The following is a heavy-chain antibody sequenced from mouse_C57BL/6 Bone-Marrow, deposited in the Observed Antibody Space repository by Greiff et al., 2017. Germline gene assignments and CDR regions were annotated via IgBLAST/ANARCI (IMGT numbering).Heavy chain of an antibody. D-gene: IGHD1-1*01. Sequence: EVQLQQSGPELVKPGASVKISCKASGYTFTDYYMNWVKQSHGKSLEWIGDINPNNGGTSYNQKFKGKATLTVDKSSSTAYMELRSLTSEDSAIYYCERYRTFYGRYYFDYWGQGTTLTVSS. CDR2: INPNNGGT. CDR1: GYTFTDYY. J-gene: IGHJ2*01. V-gene: IGHV1-26*01. CDR3: ERYRTFYGRYYFDY.